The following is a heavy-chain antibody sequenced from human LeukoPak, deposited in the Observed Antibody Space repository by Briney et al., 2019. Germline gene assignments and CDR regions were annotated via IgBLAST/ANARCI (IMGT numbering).Heavy chain of an antibody. CDR1: GFTFSFSA. J-gene: IGHJ4*02. D-gene: IGHD2-2*02. CDR2: IRGKANSYAT. V-gene: IGHV3-73*01. Sequence: GGSLRLSCAASGFTFSFSAVHWVRQASGKGLEWVGRIRGKANSYATAYTASVQGRFTISRDDSKNTAYLLMNSLKTEDTAVYYCTTETSLYYFDYWGQGTLVTVSS. CDR3: TTETSLYYFDY.